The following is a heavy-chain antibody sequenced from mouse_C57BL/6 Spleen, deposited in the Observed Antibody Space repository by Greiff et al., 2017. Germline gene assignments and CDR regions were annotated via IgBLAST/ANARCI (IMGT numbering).Heavy chain of an antibody. V-gene: IGHV1-61*01. CDR1: GYTFTSYW. CDR2: IYPSDSET. CDR3: ASSGGCDLWVAY. D-gene: IGHD2-2*01. Sequence: QVQLQQPGAELVRPGSSVKLSCKASGYTFTSYWMDWVKQRPGQGLEWIGNIYPSDSETHYNQKFKDKATLTVDKSSSTAYMQLSSLTSEDSAVYCCASSGGCDLWVAYWGQGALVTVS. J-gene: IGHJ3*01.